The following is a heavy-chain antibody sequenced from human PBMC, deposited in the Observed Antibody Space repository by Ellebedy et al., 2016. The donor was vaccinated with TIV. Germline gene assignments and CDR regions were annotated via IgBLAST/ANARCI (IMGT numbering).Heavy chain of an antibody. CDR1: GFIFSTYD. Sequence: GESLKISCAASGFIFSTYDLHWVRQVTGKGLEWVSGIGTAGDTYYSGSVQGRFTISKDIARNSLYLQMNSLRAEDTAVYYCAREDRRQSDFWSGYYSGLYYYGMDVWGQGTTVTVSS. V-gene: IGHV3-13*01. CDR3: AREDRRQSDFWSGYYSGLYYYGMDV. J-gene: IGHJ6*02. D-gene: IGHD3-3*01. CDR2: IGTAGDT.